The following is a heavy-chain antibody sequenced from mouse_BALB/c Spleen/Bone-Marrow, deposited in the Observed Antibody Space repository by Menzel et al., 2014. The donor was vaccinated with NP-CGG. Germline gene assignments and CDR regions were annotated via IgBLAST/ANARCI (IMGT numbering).Heavy chain of an antibody. J-gene: IGHJ4*01. CDR1: GFSLTSYG. V-gene: IGHV2-4-1*01. Sequence: VKLAESGPGLVQPSQSLSITCTVSGFSLTSYGVHWVRQSPGKGLEWLGVIWSGGSTDYNAAFMSRLSISKDNSKGQVFFKMNSLQADDTAIYYCARNPPPYRLYAMDYWGQGTSVTVSS. CDR3: ARNPPPYRLYAMDY. D-gene: IGHD2-14*01. CDR2: IWSGGST.